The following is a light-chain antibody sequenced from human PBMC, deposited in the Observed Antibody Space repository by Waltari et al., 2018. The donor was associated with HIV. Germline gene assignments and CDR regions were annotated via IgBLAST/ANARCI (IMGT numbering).Light chain of an antibody. J-gene: IGLJ3*02. Sequence: QTVVTQEPSFSVSPGGTVTLTCVLSSGSVATSYYPSWYQQTPGQAPRTLIYSTNTRSSGVPDRFSGSILGNKAALTITGAQADDESDYYCVLFMGNGIWVFGGGTKLTVL. CDR3: VLFMGNGIWV. CDR2: STN. V-gene: IGLV8-61*01. CDR1: SGSVATSYY.